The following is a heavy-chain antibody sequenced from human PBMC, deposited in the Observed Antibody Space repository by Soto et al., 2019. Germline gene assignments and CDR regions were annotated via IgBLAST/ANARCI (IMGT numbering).Heavy chain of an antibody. V-gene: IGHV4-59*02. D-gene: IGHD3-10*01. CDR3: ARSGYYGFVY. CDR2: IYYTGST. Sequence: SETLSLTCAVSGESVIDYYWSWIRQPPGKGLEWIGHIYYTGSTNYNPSLRSRVTMSQDTSKNQFSLKLASVTAADTAVYYCARSGYYGFVYWGQGALVTVSS. J-gene: IGHJ4*02. CDR1: GESVIDYY.